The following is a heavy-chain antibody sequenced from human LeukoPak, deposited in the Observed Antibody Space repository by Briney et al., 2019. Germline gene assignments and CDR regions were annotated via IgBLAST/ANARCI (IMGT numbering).Heavy chain of an antibody. CDR1: GFTFSSYW. CDR3: ARARTTSATVTTGY. CDR2: INGDGSST. Sequence: GGSLRLSCAASGFTFSSYWMHWVRHAPGKGLVWVSRINGDGSSTTYADTVKGRFTISRDNAKSTLYLQMNSLRAEDTAMYYCARARTTSATVTTGYWGQGTLVTVSS. D-gene: IGHD4-17*01. V-gene: IGHV3-74*01. J-gene: IGHJ4*02.